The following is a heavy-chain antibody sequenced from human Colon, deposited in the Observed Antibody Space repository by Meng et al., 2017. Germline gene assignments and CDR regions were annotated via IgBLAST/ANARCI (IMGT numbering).Heavy chain of an antibody. D-gene: IGHD4-17*01. Sequence: QVTCQERGPGMVRPSPPLCLTCNVFGGSISSGDYYWSWIRQPPGKGLEWIGYIYYSGSTYSNASLKSRVTISIDRSKNQFSLKLSSVTAADTAVYYCARDRKHYGERGWFDPWGQGTLVTVSS. J-gene: IGHJ5*02. CDR3: ARDRKHYGERGWFDP. CDR2: IYYSGST. V-gene: IGHV4-30-4*01. CDR1: GGSISSGDYY.